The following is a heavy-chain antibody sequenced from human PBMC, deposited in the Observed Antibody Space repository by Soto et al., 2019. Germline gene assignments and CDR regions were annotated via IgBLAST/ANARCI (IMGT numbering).Heavy chain of an antibody. J-gene: IGHJ6*02. CDR3: ARAFYYDFWSWTGYYYYGTDV. CDR2: MNPNSGNT. CDR1: GYTFTSYD. V-gene: IGHV1-8*01. D-gene: IGHD3-3*01. Sequence: ASVKVSCKASGYTFTSYDINWVRQATGQGLEWMGWMNPNSGNTGYAQKFQGRVTMTRNTSISTAYMELSSLRSEDTAMYYCARAFYYDFWSWTGYYYYGTDVWGQGTTVTVSS.